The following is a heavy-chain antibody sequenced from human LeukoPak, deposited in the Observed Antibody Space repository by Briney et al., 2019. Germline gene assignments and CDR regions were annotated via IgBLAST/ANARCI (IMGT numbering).Heavy chain of an antibody. CDR2: INPNSGGT. CDR1: GYTFTGYY. CDR3: ARPVSGDWFDP. V-gene: IGHV1-2*02. Sequence: ASVTASCKASGYTFTGYYMHWVRQAPGQGLEWMGWINPNSGGTNYAQKFQGRVTMTRDTSISTAYMELSRLRSDDTAVYYCARPVSGDWFDPWGQGTLVTVSS. D-gene: IGHD2-8*01. J-gene: IGHJ5*02.